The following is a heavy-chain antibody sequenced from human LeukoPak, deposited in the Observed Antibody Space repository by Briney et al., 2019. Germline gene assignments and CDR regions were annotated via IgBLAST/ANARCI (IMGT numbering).Heavy chain of an antibody. CDR2: ISTDGYTT. D-gene: IGHD2-15*01. V-gene: IGHV3-74*01. CDR1: GLAFSAYK. Sequence: PGGSLRLSCAASGLAFSAYKMHWDRQAPRKGLVWVSRISTDGYTTDYADFVQGRFTASRDNTKNTWSLEMNSLRAEDTAVYYCVVGGSPGYWGQGTLVTVSS. CDR3: VVGGSPGY. J-gene: IGHJ4*02.